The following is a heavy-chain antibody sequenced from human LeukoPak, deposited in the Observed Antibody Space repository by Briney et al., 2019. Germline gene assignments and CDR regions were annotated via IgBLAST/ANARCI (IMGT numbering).Heavy chain of an antibody. D-gene: IGHD2-21*02. CDR1: GGTFSSYA. Sequence: SVKVSCKASGGTFSSYAISWVRQAPGQGLEWRGRIIPILGIANYAQKFQGRVTITADKSTSTAYMELSSLRSEDTAVYYCAREEYCGGDCYSLSWYFDLWGRGTLVTVSS. V-gene: IGHV1-69*04. J-gene: IGHJ2*01. CDR3: AREEYCGGDCYSLSWYFDL. CDR2: IIPILGIA.